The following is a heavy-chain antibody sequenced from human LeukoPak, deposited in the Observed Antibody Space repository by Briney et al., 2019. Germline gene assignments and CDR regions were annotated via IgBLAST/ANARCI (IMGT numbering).Heavy chain of an antibody. CDR3: ARPDYDFWSGSPGGHYMDV. CDR1: GFTFNNHW. V-gene: IGHV3-7*01. D-gene: IGHD3-3*01. J-gene: IGHJ6*03. Sequence: GGSLRLSCVVSGFTFNNHWMSWVRQAPGKGPEWVATIKTDGSEKYYVDSVEGRFTISRDNAKNTMFLQMNSLRGEDTAVYYCARPDYDFWSGSPGGHYMDVWGKGTTVTVSS. CDR2: IKTDGSEK.